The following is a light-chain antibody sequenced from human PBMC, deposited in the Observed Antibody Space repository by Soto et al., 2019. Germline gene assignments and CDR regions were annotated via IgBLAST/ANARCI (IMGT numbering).Light chain of an antibody. CDR2: TAS. V-gene: IGKV1-39*01. Sequence: DIQMTQSPSSLSSSVGDRVTITSWASQSIDISLNWYQQKPGKAPKLLIYTASNLRKGVPSRFSGSRSGTDFTLAINSLQPEDFAIYYCQHSNILPMTFGQGTRLEIK. J-gene: IGKJ5*01. CDR1: QSIDIS. CDR3: QHSNILPMT.